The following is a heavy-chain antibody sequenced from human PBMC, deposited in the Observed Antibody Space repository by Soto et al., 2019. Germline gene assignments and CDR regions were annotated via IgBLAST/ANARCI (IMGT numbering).Heavy chain of an antibody. V-gene: IGHV4-34*01. CDR1: GGSFSGYY. CDR2: INHSGST. J-gene: IGHJ4*02. D-gene: IGHD2-8*02. CDR3: ARDKITGLFDY. Sequence: QVQLQQWGAGLLKPSETLSLTCAVYGGSFSGYYWTWIRQPPGTGLEWIGEINHSGSTNYNPSLKSLVPISVDTSKNQFSLQLTSVTAADTAVYYCARDKITGLFDYWGQGTLVTVSS.